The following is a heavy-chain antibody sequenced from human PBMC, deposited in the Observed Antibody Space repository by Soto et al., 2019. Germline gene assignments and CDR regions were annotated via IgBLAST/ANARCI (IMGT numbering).Heavy chain of an antibody. V-gene: IGHV3-23*01. CDR3: AKEKEGGDYAFSTFDP. J-gene: IGHJ5*02. CDR2: ISGSGGST. CDR1: GFTFSSYA. Sequence: LRLSCAASGFTFSSYAMSWVRQAPGKGLEWVSAISGSGGSTYYADSVKGRFTISRDNSKNTLYLQMNSLRAEDTAVYYCAKEKEGGDYAFSTFDPWGQGTLVTVS. D-gene: IGHD4-17*01.